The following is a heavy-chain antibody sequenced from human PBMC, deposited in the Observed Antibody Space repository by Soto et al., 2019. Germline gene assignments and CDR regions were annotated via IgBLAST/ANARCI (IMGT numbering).Heavy chain of an antibody. CDR3: ARGPDYEGYFDY. CDR2: LIIPFGTP. CDR1: GGTFSNYA. D-gene: IGHD3-22*01. V-gene: IGHV1-69*12. J-gene: IGHJ4*02. Sequence: QVRLVQSGAEVQKPGSSVKVSCKASGGTFSNYAIAWVRQAPGQGLEWMGGLIIPFGTPNYAQKFQGRVTISADESMTTAYMELSGLTSEDTAVYYCARGPDYEGYFDYWGRGTLVTVSS.